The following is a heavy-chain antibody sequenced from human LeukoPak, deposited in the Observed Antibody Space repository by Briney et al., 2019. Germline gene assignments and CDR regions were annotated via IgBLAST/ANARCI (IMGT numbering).Heavy chain of an antibody. CDR1: GFTFSNYA. D-gene: IGHD6-19*01. V-gene: IGHV3-23*01. CDR2: ISGSGGA. CDR3: AKEYSSGRIDY. J-gene: IGHJ4*02. Sequence: GGSLRLSCAASGFTFSNYAMSWVRQAPGKGPEWVSGISGSGGAYYADSVKGRVTISRDNSKNTLHLQTNSLRAEDTGVYYCAKEYSSGRIDYWGQGTLVTVSS.